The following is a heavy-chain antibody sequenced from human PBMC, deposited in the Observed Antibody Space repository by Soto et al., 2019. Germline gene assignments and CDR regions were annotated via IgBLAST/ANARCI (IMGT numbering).Heavy chain of an antibody. Sequence: SETLSLTCTVSGGSISSYYWSWIRQPPGKGLEWIGYIYYSGSTNYNPSLKSRVTISVDTSKNQFSLKLSSVTAADTAVYYCARDLPNDYGDYVGVFLGYWGQGTLVTVSS. CDR1: GGSISSYY. CDR2: IYYSGST. D-gene: IGHD4-17*01. J-gene: IGHJ4*02. CDR3: ARDLPNDYGDYVGVFLGY. V-gene: IGHV4-59*01.